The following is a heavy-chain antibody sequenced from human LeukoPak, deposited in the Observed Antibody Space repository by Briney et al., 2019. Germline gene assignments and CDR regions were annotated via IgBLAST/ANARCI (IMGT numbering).Heavy chain of an antibody. CDR2: IFGSGGSP. D-gene: IGHD5-18*01. J-gene: IGHJ4*02. V-gene: IGHV3-23*01. Sequence: GGSLRLSCEASGFTFGSHAMYWVRQAPGKGLEWVAGIFGSGGSPHYADPVKGRFTISRDNSRDTVYLQINSLRAEDTAVYYCGKTTVGYSSGQKPAWPVDYWGQGTLVTVSS. CDR1: GFTFGSHA. CDR3: GKTTVGYSSGQKPAWPVDY.